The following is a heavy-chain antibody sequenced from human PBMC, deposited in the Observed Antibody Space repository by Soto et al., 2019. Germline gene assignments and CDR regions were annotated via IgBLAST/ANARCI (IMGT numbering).Heavy chain of an antibody. D-gene: IGHD1-1*01. V-gene: IGHV3-9*01. CDR1: GFTFGDYA. CDR2: INENSGSL. CDR3: AKDAHWSLDF. Sequence: EVQLVESGGNLVQPGRSLRLSCAAPGFTFGDYAMHWVRQAPGKGLEWISSINENSGSLDYADSVKGRFTISRDNAKNSLYLQMTSLRIEDTALYYCAKDAHWSLDFWGQGTLVTVSS. J-gene: IGHJ4*02.